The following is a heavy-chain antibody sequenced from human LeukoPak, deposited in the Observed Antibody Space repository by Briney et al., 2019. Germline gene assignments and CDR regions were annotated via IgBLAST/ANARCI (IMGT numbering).Heavy chain of an antibody. CDR3: ARVPDFWSGYYVDH. V-gene: IGHV3-21*01. D-gene: IGHD3-3*01. CDR1: GFNFSNYG. J-gene: IGHJ4*02. CDR2: ISRGSIHI. Sequence: PGGSLRLSCAASGFNFSNYGMNWVRQAPGKGLEWVSSISRGSIHIYYGDSVKGRFTISRDNAKNSLYLQMNSLRAEDTAVYYCARVPDFWSGYYVDHWGQGTLVTVSS.